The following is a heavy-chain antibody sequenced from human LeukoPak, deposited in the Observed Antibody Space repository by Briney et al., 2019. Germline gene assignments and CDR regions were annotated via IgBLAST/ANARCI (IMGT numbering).Heavy chain of an antibody. CDR1: GRSISIGGYL. Sequence: SETLSLTCAVSGRSISIGGYLCRWIRRPRGKGLEWIEYIYHSESTYYNPSLKSRVTISVDRSKNQFSLKLSSVTAADTDVYYCARFSSVYYFGYWGQGTLVTVSS. CDR2: IYHSEST. J-gene: IGHJ4*02. D-gene: IGHD2-2*01. V-gene: IGHV4-30-2*01. CDR3: ARFSSVYYFGY.